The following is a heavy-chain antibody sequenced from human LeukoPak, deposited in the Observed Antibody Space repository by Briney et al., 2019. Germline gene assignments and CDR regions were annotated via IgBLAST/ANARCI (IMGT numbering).Heavy chain of an antibody. CDR1: GGTFSSYA. CDR2: IIPIFGTA. Sequence: ASVKVSCKASGGTFSSYAISWVRQAPGQGLEWMGRIIPIFGTANYAQKFQGRVTITTDESTSTAYMELSSLRSEDTAVYYCARDQTMVRGVIAFDIWGQGTMVTVSS. V-gene: IGHV1-69*05. J-gene: IGHJ3*02. CDR3: ARDQTMVRGVIAFDI. D-gene: IGHD3-10*01.